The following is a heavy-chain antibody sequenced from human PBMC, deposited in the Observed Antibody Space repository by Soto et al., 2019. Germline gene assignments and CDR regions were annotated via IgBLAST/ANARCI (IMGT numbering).Heavy chain of an antibody. V-gene: IGHV3-43*01. Sequence: EGSLRLSCAASGFTFDDYTMHWVRQAPGKGLEWVSLISWDGGSTYYADSVKGRFTISRDNSKNSLYLQMNSLRTEDTALYYCAKDIPPGYFDIWGQGTMVTVSS. CDR3: AKDIPPGYFDI. D-gene: IGHD2-21*01. J-gene: IGHJ3*02. CDR2: ISWDGGST. CDR1: GFTFDDYT.